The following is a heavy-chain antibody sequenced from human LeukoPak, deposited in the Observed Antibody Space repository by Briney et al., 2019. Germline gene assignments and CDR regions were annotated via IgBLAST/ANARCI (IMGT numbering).Heavy chain of an antibody. D-gene: IGHD1-26*01. CDR1: GGSISSYY. CDR2: IYYSGST. CDR3: ARRLVGATAFDI. Sequence: SETLSLTCTVSGGSISSYYWSWIRQPPGKGLEWIGYIYYSGSTNYNPSLKSRVTISVDTSKNQFSLKLSSVTAADTAVYYCARRLVGATAFDIWGQGTMVTVSS. J-gene: IGHJ3*02. V-gene: IGHV4-59*01.